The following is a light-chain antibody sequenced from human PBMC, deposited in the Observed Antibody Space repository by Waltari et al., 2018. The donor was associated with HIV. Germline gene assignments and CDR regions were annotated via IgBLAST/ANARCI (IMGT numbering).Light chain of an antibody. CDR1: SSNIGSKY. V-gene: IGLV1-47*01. CDR3: AAWDDSLL. CDR2: RNN. J-gene: IGLJ2*01. Sequence: QSVLTQPPSASGTPGQRVTISCSGSSSNIGSKYVYWYQQLPGTAPKLLIYRNNQRPSGVPDLFSGSKSGTSASLAISGLRSEDEADYYCAAWDDSLLFGGGTKLTVL.